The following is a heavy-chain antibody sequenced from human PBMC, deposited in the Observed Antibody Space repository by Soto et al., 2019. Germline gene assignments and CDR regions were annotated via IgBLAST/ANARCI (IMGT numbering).Heavy chain of an antibody. CDR1: GGSISSYY. CDR3: ARDRWVVRGVYYGMAV. V-gene: IGHV4-59*01. D-gene: IGHD3-10*01. CDR2: IYYSGST. J-gene: IGHJ6*02. Sequence: SETLSLTCTVSGGSISSYYWSWIRQPPGKGLEWIGYIYYSGSTNYNPSLKSRVTISVDTSKNQFSLKLSSVTAADTAVYYCARDRWVVRGVYYGMAVWGQGTTVTVSS.